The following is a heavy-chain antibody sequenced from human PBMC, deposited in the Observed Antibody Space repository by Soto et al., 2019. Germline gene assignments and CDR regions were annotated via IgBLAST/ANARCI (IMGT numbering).Heavy chain of an antibody. J-gene: IGHJ4*02. CDR2: IIPIFGTA. CDR1: GGTFSSYA. Sequence: QVQLVQSGAEVKKPGSSVKVSCKASGGTFSSYAISWVRQAPGQGLEWMGGIIPIFGTANYAQKFQGRVTITADESTSTAYMELSSLRSEDTAVYYCARSSYCISTSCYGTRLYYFDYWGQGTLVTVSS. D-gene: IGHD2-2*01. CDR3: ARSSYCISTSCYGTRLYYFDY. V-gene: IGHV1-69*12.